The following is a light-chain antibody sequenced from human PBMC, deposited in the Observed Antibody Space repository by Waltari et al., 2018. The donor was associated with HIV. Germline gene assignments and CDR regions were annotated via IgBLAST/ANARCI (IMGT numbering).Light chain of an antibody. Sequence: NFILTQPHSVSESPGKTVTISCTRSSGSIASNYVQWYQQRPGSAPTTVIYEDNQRPSGVPDRFSGSIDNSANSASLTISGLKTEDEADYYCQSYDYIVEVFGGGTKLTVL. CDR2: EDN. CDR1: SGSIASNY. J-gene: IGLJ3*02. CDR3: QSYDYIVEV. V-gene: IGLV6-57*03.